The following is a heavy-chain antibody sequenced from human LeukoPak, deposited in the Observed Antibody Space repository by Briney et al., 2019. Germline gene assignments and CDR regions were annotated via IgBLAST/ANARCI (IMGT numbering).Heavy chain of an antibody. Sequence: QPGASLRLSCAASGFTFSNYAMSWVRQAPGKGLEWVSAITGSGSGIYYADSMKSRFTNSRDNSKNTLYLQINSLRAEDTAVYYCAKWGDYDVLTGYYVSDYWGQGTLVTVSS. CDR2: ITGSGSGI. J-gene: IGHJ4*02. CDR1: GFTFSNYA. CDR3: AKWGDYDVLTGYYVSDY. D-gene: IGHD3-9*01. V-gene: IGHV3-23*01.